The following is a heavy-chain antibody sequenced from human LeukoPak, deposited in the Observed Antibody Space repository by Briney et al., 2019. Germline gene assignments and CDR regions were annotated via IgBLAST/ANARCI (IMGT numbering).Heavy chain of an antibody. D-gene: IGHD1-20*01. CDR2: ISGNSGSI. J-gene: IGHJ4*02. Sequence: PGRSLRLSCAASGFTFDDYAMHWVRQAPGKGLEWVSGISGNSGSIGYADSVKGRFTISRDNAKNSLYLQMNSLRAEDTTLYYCAKSLFTHITGTTRGFDYWGQGTLVTVSS. V-gene: IGHV3-9*01. CDR1: GFTFDDYA. CDR3: AKSLFTHITGTTRGFDY.